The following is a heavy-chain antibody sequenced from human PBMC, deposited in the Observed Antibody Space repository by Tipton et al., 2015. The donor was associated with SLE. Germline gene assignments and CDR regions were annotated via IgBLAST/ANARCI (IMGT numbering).Heavy chain of an antibody. V-gene: IGHV4-59*04. J-gene: IGHJ5*02. CDR2: IYHSGST. CDR1: GGSISSYY. CDR3: ATQGGWFDP. Sequence: TLPLTCTVSGGSISSYYWSWIRQPPGKGLEWIGSIYHSGSTYYNPSLKSRVTISVDTSKNQFSLKLSSVTAADTAVYYCATQGGWFDPWGQGTLVTVSS.